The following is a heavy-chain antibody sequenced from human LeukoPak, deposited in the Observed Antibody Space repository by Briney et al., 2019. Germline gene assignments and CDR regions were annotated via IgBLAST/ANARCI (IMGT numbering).Heavy chain of an antibody. CDR2: ISGSGGST. Sequence: PGGSLRLSCAASGFTFSSYGMPWVRQAPGKGLEWVSAISGSGGSTYYADSVKGRFTISRDNSKNTLYLQMNSLRAEDTAVYYCAKDYDFWSGYNFDYWGQGTLVTVSS. CDR1: GFTFSSYG. J-gene: IGHJ4*02. CDR3: AKDYDFWSGYNFDY. V-gene: IGHV3-23*01. D-gene: IGHD3-3*01.